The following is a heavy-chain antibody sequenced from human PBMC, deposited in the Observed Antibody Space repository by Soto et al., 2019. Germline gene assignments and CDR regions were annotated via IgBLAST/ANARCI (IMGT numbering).Heavy chain of an antibody. V-gene: IGHV3-9*01. CDR1: GFSFDDYA. D-gene: IGHD2-2*01. J-gene: IGHJ4*02. Sequence: EVQLVESGGGLVQPGRSLRLSCAASGFSFDDYAMHWVRQAPGKGLEWVSSISWKSDIQNYANSVRGRFTISRDNAKNSLYLQLNSLRAEDTAFYNGANARIARPAALTVDSWGQGTVVTVSS. CDR3: ANARIARPAALTVDS. CDR2: ISWKSDIQ.